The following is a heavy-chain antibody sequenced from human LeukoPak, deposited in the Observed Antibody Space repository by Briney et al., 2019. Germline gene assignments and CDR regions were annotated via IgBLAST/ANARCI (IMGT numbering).Heavy chain of an antibody. Sequence: SETLSLTSTVSGGSISSFSYYWGWIRQPPGRGLEWIGTIYYSGSTYYNPSLKSRVTISTDTSKNQFSLNLRSVTAADTAVYYCARARGDSPYSFDYWGQGTLVTVSS. CDR1: GGSISSFSYY. J-gene: IGHJ4*02. V-gene: IGHV4-39*07. CDR2: IYYSGST. D-gene: IGHD2-21*02. CDR3: ARARGDSPYSFDY.